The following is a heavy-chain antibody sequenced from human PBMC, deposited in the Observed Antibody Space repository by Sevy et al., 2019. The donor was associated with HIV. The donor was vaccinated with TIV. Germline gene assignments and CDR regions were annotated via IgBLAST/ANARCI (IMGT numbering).Heavy chain of an antibody. D-gene: IGHD1-1*01. CDR2: IIPIFGTA. CDR1: GGTFSSYA. J-gene: IGHJ4*02. V-gene: IGHV1-69*13. CDR3: ARKEGTGTTGVFDY. Sequence: ASVKVSCKASGGTFSSYAISWVRQAPGRGLEWMGGIIPIFGTANYAQKFQGRVTITADESTSTAYMELSSLRSEDTAVYYCARKEGTGTTGVFDYWGQGTLVTVSS.